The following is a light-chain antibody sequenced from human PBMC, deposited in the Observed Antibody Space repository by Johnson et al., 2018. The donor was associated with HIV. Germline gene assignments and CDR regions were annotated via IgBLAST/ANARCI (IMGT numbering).Light chain of an antibody. CDR3: GTWDSSLSAEV. CDR2: DNN. V-gene: IGLV1-51*01. J-gene: IGLJ1*01. Sequence: QLVLTQPPSVSAAPGQKVSISCSGSSSNIGNNYVSWYQQLPGTAPKLLIYDNNKRPSGIPDRFSGSQSGTSATLGITGLQTGDEADYYCGTWDSSLSAEVFGTGTKVTVL. CDR1: SSNIGNNY.